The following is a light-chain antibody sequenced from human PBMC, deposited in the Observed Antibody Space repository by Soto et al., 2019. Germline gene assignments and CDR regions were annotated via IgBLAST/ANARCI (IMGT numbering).Light chain of an antibody. CDR1: QSVRNSY. CDR2: GAD. CDR3: QQYGSSPRYT. V-gene: IGKV3-20*01. J-gene: IGKJ2*01. Sequence: EIVLTQFPDTLSLSPGERATLSCRASQSVRNSYLAWYQQRPGQAPRLLTYGADSRATGIPDRFSGSGSDTHFTLTISRLEPEDVAVYYCQQYGSSPRYTFGQGTKLEI.